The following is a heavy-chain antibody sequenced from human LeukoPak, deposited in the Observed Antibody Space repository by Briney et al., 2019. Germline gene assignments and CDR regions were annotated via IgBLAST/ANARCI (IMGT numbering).Heavy chain of an antibody. CDR1: GFTFSSYA. CDR3: ARDLTSGDGYNFDY. V-gene: IGHV3-23*01. CDR2: ISGSGGST. D-gene: IGHD5-24*01. J-gene: IGHJ4*02. Sequence: PGGSLRLSCAASGFTFSSYAMSWVRQAPGKGLEWVSAISGSGGSTYYADSVKGRFTISRDNSKNTLYLQMNSLRAEDTAVYYCARDLTSGDGYNFDYWGQGTLVTVSS.